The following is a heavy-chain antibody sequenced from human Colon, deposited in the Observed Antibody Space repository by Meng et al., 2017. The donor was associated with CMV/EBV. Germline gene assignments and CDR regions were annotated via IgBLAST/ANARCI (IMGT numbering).Heavy chain of an antibody. CDR2: IIPILGIA. Sequence: SVKVSCKASGGTFSSYAISWVRQAPGQGLEWMGGIIPILGIANYAQKFQGRVTITADESTSTAYMELSSLRSEDTAVYYCARARYDSSGYYYAFDIWGQGTMVTVSS. CDR3: ARARYDSSGYYYAFDI. CDR1: GGTFSSYA. J-gene: IGHJ3*02. D-gene: IGHD3-22*01. V-gene: IGHV1-69*10.